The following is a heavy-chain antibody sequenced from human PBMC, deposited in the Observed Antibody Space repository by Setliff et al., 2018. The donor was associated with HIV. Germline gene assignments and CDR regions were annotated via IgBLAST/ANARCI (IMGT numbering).Heavy chain of an antibody. Sequence: LTCTVSGGSISSETFSWNWIRQPAGKGLEWIGRIYTSGSTDYNPSLKSRVTMSVDTSKNQFSLKLSSVTAADTAVYYCARGGYYYFFGVDVWGQGTTVTVSS. V-gene: IGHV4-61*02. CDR3: ARGGYYYFFGVDV. CDR2: IYTSGST. CDR1: GGSISSETFS. J-gene: IGHJ6*02. D-gene: IGHD3-16*01.